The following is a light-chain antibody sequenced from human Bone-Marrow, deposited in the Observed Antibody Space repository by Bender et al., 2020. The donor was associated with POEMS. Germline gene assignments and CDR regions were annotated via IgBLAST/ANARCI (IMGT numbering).Light chain of an antibody. J-gene: IGLJ2*01. CDR3: SSYTSNTVV. Sequence: QSILTQTPSASGTPGQRVTISCSGISSDVGVSSFVSWYQHHPGKAPKLMIYDVSNRPSGISNRFSGSKSGNTASLTISGLQTEDEADYYCSSYTSNTVVFGGGTKLTVL. CDR1: SSDVGVSSF. CDR2: DVS. V-gene: IGLV2-14*03.